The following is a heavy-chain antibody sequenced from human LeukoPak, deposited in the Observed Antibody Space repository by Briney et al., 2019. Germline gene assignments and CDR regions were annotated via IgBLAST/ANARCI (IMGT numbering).Heavy chain of an antibody. CDR3: ARWAGTCTIASCYTPLDY. V-gene: IGHV1-69*13. D-gene: IGHD2-2*02. J-gene: IGHJ4*02. Sequence: ASVKVSCKAPGGTFTNYGFSWVRQAPAQGLEWMGGIVPIFGTVSYAQKFQDRVTITADDFTTTAYMELSTLRPEDTAVYYCARWAGTCTIASCYTPLDYWGQGTLVTVST. CDR2: IVPIFGTV. CDR1: GGTFTNYG.